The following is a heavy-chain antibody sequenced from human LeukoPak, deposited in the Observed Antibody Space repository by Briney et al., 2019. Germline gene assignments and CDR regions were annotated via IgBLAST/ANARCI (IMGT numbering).Heavy chain of an antibody. CDR3: ARHLTKDSSSWYVKSLPNYYYMDV. D-gene: IGHD6-13*01. CDR2: IYPGDSDT. CDR1: GYSFTSYW. Sequence: KNGETLKISCKGSGYSFTSYWIGWVRQMPGKGLEWMGIIYPGDSDTRYSPSFQGQVTISADKSISTAYLQWSSLKASDTAMYYCARHLTKDSSSWYVKSLPNYYYMDVWGKGTTVTVSS. V-gene: IGHV5-51*01. J-gene: IGHJ6*03.